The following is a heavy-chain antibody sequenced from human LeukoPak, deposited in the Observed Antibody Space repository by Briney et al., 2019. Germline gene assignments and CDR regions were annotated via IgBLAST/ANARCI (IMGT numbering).Heavy chain of an antibody. CDR1: GFTFSSYW. V-gene: IGHV4-59*01. CDR3: ARGHDAFDI. Sequence: GSPRLSCAASGFTFSSYWMSWIRQPPGKGLEWIGYIYYSGSTNYNPSLKSRVTISVDTSKNQFSLKLSSVTAADTAVYYCARGHDAFDIWGQGTMVTVSS. CDR2: IYYSGST. J-gene: IGHJ3*02.